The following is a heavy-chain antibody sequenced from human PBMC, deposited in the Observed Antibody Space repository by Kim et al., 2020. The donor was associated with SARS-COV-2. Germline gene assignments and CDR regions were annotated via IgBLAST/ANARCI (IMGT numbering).Heavy chain of an antibody. CDR1: GFSFSTYW. J-gene: IGHJ4*02. D-gene: IGHD1-26*01. V-gene: IGHV3-7*01. Sequence: GGSLRLSCAASGFSFSTYWMSWVRQAPGKGLEWVANMNKDGDEEYYADSVRGRFTISRDNARNLLSLHMHNLRVEETALYYCVNRWEKGFWGQGTLVAVS. CDR2: MNKDGDEE. CDR3: VNRWEKGF.